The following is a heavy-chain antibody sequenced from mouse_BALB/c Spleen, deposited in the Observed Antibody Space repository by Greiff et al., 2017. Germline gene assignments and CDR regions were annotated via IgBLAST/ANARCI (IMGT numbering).Heavy chain of an antibody. J-gene: IGHJ1*01. V-gene: IGHV7-3*02. CDR3: ERDNSKYDWYFDD. CDR2: ISNKANGYTT. CDR1: GFTFTDYY. Sequence: EVQRVESGGGLVQPGGSLRLSCATSGFTFTDYYMSWVRQPPGKALEWLGFISNKANGYTTEYSASVKGRFTISRDNSQSILYLQMNTLRAEDSATYYCERDNSKYDWYFDDWGAGTTVTVSS. D-gene: IGHD2-5*01.